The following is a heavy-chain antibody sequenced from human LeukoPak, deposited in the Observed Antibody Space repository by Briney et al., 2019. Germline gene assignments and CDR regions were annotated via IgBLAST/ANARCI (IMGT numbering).Heavy chain of an antibody. Sequence: SETLSLTCTVSGGSISIYYWSWIRQPPGKGLEWIGYVYNSENTNYNPSLKSRATISADTSKNQFSLKLNSVTAADTAVYYCARVKPGATFDYWGQGTLVTVSS. CDR3: ARVKPGATFDY. CDR1: GGSISIYY. J-gene: IGHJ4*02. V-gene: IGHV4-59*01. CDR2: VYNSENT. D-gene: IGHD1-26*01.